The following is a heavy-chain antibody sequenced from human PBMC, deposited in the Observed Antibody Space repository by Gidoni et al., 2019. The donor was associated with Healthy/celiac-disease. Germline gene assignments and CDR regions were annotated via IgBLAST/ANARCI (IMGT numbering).Heavy chain of an antibody. CDR2: IYHSGST. J-gene: IGHJ3*02. CDR1: VGSLTSSNW. Sequence: QVQLQDSHPGLVKPSGTLSPTSAVSVGSLTSSNWWSWVRQPPGKGLEWIGEIYHSGSTNYNPSRKSRVLISVDKSKTQCSLKLSSVTAADTAVYYCARGTPTVVTRAFDIWGQGTMVTVSA. D-gene: IGHD4-17*01. CDR3: ARGTPTVVTRAFDI. V-gene: IGHV4-4*02.